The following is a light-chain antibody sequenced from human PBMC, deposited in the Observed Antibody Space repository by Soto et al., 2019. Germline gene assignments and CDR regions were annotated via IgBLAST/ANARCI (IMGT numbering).Light chain of an antibody. J-gene: IGLJ2*01. CDR3: ATWADSLNGVI. Sequence: QSVLTQPPSASGTPGQRVTISCSGNSSNIGTNTVNWYQQVPGLAPKLLMYMNNQRPSGVPDRFSGSRSGTSASLAISGLQSEDEGNYYCATWADSLNGVIFGGGTKLTVL. CDR2: MNN. CDR1: SSNIGTNT. V-gene: IGLV1-44*01.